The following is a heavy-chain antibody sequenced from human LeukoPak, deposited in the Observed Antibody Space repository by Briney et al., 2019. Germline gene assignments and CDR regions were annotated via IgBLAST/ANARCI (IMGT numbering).Heavy chain of an antibody. CDR2: INHNGST. Sequence: SETLSLTCAVYGGSFSGYSWTWIRRPPGKGLEWIGEINHNGSTNYNPSLKSRVTMSVDTSKNQFSLKLSSVTAADTAVYYCARGVPAAPGGHWGQGTLVTVSS. D-gene: IGHD2-2*01. CDR1: GGSFSGYS. J-gene: IGHJ4*02. V-gene: IGHV4-34*01. CDR3: ARGVPAAPGGH.